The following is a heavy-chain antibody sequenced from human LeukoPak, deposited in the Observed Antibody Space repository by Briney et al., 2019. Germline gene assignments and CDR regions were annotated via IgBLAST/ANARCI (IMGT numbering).Heavy chain of an antibody. V-gene: IGHV3-48*03. Sequence: GGSLRLSCAASGFTFSSYEMNWVRQAPGKGLEWVSYISSSGSTIYYADSVKGRFTISRDNAKNSLYLQMNSLRAEDTAVYYCARECSSTSCQDAFDIWGQRTMVTVSS. CDR2: ISSSGSTI. CDR1: GFTFSSYE. D-gene: IGHD2-2*01. J-gene: IGHJ3*02. CDR3: ARECSSTSCQDAFDI.